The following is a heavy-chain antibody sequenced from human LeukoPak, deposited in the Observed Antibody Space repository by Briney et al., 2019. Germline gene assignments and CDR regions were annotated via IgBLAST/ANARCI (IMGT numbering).Heavy chain of an antibody. CDR1: GGSISSANYY. D-gene: IGHD3-22*01. J-gene: IGHJ4*02. V-gene: IGHV4-39*07. Sequence: SETLSLTCTVSGGSISSANYYWGWIRQPPGKGLEWIGSVYNSGSTYYNPSLKSRVIVSLAMSQNQFSLRLTSVTAADTAVYYCARDVGYYYDSSGIFDYWGQGTLVTVSS. CDR3: ARDVGYYYDSSGIFDY. CDR2: VYNSGST.